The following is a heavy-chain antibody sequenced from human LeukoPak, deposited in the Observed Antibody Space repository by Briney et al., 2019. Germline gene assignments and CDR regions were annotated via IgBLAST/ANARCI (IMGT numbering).Heavy chain of an antibody. D-gene: IGHD2-2*01. CDR1: GYTFSNYG. CDR2: ISACNGNT. Sequence: ASVKVSCKASGYTFSNYGFSWVRQAPGQGLEWMGWISACNGNTKYAQKFQGRVTMTTDTSTSTAYMELRSLRSDDTAMYYCARAYPAIPAAMGGHAFDIWGQGTMVTVSS. J-gene: IGHJ3*02. V-gene: IGHV1-18*01. CDR3: ARAYPAIPAAMGGHAFDI.